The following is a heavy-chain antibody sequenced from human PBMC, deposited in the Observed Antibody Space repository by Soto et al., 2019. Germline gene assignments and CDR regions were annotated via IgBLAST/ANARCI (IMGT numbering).Heavy chain of an antibody. V-gene: IGHV1-18*01. CDR1: GYSCTSYA. CDR2: ISAHNGNT. D-gene: IGHD1-1*01. CDR3: ARRRYGDY. Sequence: QVHLVQFGAEVKKPGASVKVSCKASGYSCTSYAITWVRQAPGQGLEWMGWISAHNGNTDYAQKLQGRVIVTRDASTCTAYMELRSLISDDTAVYYCARRRYGDYWGQGALVTVSS. J-gene: IGHJ4*02.